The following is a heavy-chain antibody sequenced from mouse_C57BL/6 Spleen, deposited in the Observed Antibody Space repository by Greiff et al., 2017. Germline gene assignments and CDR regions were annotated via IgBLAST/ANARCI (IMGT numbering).Heavy chain of an antibody. Sequence: QVQLQQPGAELVKPGASVKLSCKASGYTFTSYWMQWVKQRPGQGLEWIGEIDPSDSYTNYNQKFKGKATLTVDTSSSTAYMQLSSLTSEDSAVYYCARRVYYFDYWGQGTTLTVSS. CDR3: ARRVYYFDY. CDR1: GYTFTSYW. V-gene: IGHV1-50*01. J-gene: IGHJ2*01. CDR2: IDPSDSYT.